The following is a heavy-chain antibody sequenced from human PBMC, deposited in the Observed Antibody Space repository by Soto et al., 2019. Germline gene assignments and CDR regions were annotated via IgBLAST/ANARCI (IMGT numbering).Heavy chain of an antibody. CDR3: ARHTLVPAAIVENWFDP. D-gene: IGHD2-2*01. J-gene: IGHJ5*02. V-gene: IGHV4-30-4*01. CDR2: IYYSGST. CDR1: GGSISSGDYY. Sequence: QVQLQESGPGLVKPSQTLSLTCTVSGGSISSGDYYWSWIRQPPGKGLEWIGYIYYSGSTYYNPSLKSRVTISVDTSKNQFSLKLSSVTAADTAVYYCARHTLVPAAIVENWFDPWGQGTLVTVSS.